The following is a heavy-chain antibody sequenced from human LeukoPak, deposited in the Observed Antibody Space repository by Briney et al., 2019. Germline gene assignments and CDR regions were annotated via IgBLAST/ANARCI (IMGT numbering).Heavy chain of an antibody. Sequence: SETLSLTCTVSGGSVYTSDYYWGWVRQPPGKGPEWIGDIFYTGKTNYNPSLKSRVSISIDTSKNQFSLKLTSVTAADTAVYYCARVFDSWGQGPLVTVSS. CDR3: ARVFDS. CDR2: IFYTGKT. V-gene: IGHV4-39*07. CDR1: GGSVYTSDYY. J-gene: IGHJ4*02.